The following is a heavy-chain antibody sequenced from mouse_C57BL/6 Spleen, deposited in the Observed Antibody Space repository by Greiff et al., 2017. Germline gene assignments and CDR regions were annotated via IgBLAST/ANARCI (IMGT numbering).Heavy chain of an antibody. J-gene: IGHJ2*01. V-gene: IGHV1-54*01. CDR1: GYAFTNYL. CDR3: ARTDGYDEGFDY. Sequence: VQLQQSGAELVRPGTSVKVSCKASGYAFTNYLIEWVKQRPGQGLEWIGVINPGSGGTNYNEKFKGKATLTADKSSSTAYMQLSSLTSEDSAVYFCARTDGYDEGFDYWGQGTTLTVSS. D-gene: IGHD2-2*01. CDR2: INPGSGGT.